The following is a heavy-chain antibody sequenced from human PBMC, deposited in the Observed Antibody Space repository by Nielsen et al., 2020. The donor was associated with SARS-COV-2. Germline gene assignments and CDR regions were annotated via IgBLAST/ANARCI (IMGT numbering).Heavy chain of an antibody. CDR2: ISSSSSYT. D-gene: IGHD2-15*01. CDR3: ARDHRGGYYAFDI. J-gene: IGHJ3*02. V-gene: IGHV3-21*05. Sequence: GESLKISCAASGFTFSSYSMNWVRQAPGKGLEWVSYISSSSSYTNYADSVKGRFTISRDNAKNSLYLQMNSLRAEDTAVYYCARDHRGGYYAFDIWGQGTMVTVSS. CDR1: GFTFSSYS.